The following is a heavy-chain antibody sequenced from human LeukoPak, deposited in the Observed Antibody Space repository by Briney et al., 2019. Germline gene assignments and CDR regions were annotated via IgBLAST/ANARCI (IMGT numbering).Heavy chain of an antibody. CDR1: GASISSTSYC. V-gene: IGHV4-39*01. CDR2: IYYSGRT. J-gene: IGHJ5*02. CDR3: AQSLGASTWFGNWFDP. Sequence: SETLSLTCTVSGASISSTSYCWGWIRQPPGKGLEWIGSIYYSGRTYYNPSLKSRLTISVDTPKNQFSLKLSSVTAADTAVYYCAQSLGASTWFGNWFDPWGQGTLVTVSS. D-gene: IGHD3-10*01.